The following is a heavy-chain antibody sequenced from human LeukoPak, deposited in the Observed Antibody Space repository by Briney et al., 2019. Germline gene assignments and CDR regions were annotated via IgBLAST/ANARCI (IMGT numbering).Heavy chain of an antibody. CDR2: IYDRGST. CDR3: ARGRTFDN. V-gene: IGHV4-59*01. J-gene: IGHJ4*02. Sequence: SETLSLTCTVSGGSISSYYWSWIRQPPGRGLEWIGNIYDRGSTKYNPSLKSRVTISVDTSKNQFSLRLSSVTAADTAVYYCARGRTFDNWGQGTLVTVSS. CDR1: GGSISSYY.